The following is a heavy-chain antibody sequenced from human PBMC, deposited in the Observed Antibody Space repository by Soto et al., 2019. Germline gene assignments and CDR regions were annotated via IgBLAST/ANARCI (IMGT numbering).Heavy chain of an antibody. J-gene: IGHJ4*02. Sequence: SETLSLTCTVSGGSISKTGYFWSWIRQHPGKGLEWIGYIYDSGSTYYNPSLKSRVSLSVDTSKNQFSLNLTSVTAADTAMYYCARSSRSYFDFWGQGTLVTVSS. V-gene: IGHV4-31*03. CDR3: ARSSRSYFDF. CDR2: IYDSGST. CDR1: GGSISKTGYF.